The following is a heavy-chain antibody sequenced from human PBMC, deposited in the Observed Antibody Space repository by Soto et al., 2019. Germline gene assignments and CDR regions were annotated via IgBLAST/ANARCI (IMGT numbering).Heavy chain of an antibody. CDR2: ISGSGGST. V-gene: IGHV3-23*01. CDR1: GFTFSSYS. J-gene: IGHJ3*02. D-gene: IGHD3-22*01. CDR3: AKDMSDSSGYSDAFDI. Sequence: XVCLRLSCAACGFTFSSYSMSWVRQAPGKGLEWVSAISGSGGSTYYADSVKGRFTISRDNSKNTLYLQMNSLRAEDTAVYYCAKDMSDSSGYSDAFDIWGQGTMVTVSS.